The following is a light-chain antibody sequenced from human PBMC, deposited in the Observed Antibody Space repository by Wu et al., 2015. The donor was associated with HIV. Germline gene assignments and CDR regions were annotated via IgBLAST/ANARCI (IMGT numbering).Light chain of an antibody. J-gene: IGKJ1*01. V-gene: IGKV3-11*01. Sequence: EIVLTQSPATLSLSPGERATLSCRASQSVRNYLAWFQQKPGQAPRLLIYDASSRATGIPARFSGSGSGTDFTLTISSLEPEDFALYYCQQRSNWPWTFGQGTKVEFK. CDR3: QQRSNWPWT. CDR2: DAS. CDR1: QSVRNY.